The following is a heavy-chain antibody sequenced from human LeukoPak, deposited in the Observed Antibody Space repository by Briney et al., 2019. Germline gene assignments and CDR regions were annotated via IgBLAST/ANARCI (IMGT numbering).Heavy chain of an antibody. J-gene: IGHJ4*02. D-gene: IGHD1-26*01. V-gene: IGHV3-21*01. CDR3: AREMRWELTDPLYY. Sequence: GGSLRLSCAASGFTFSSYSMNWVRQAPGKGLEWVSSISSSSSYIYYADSVKGRFTISRDNAKNSLYLRMNSLRAEDTAVYYCAREMRWELTDPLYYWGQGTLVTVSS. CDR1: GFTFSSYS. CDR2: ISSSSSYI.